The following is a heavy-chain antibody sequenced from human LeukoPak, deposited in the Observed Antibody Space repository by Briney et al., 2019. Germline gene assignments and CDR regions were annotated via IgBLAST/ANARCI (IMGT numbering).Heavy chain of an antibody. CDR2: ISSDGSKI. Sequence: GRSLRLSCAASGFTFSNYAMHWVRQAPGKGLEWVALISSDGSKIYYADSVKGRFTISRDNAKNSLYLQMNSLRAEDTAVYYCAELGITMIGGVWGKGTTVTISS. CDR3: AELGITMIGGV. J-gene: IGHJ6*04. D-gene: IGHD3-10*02. CDR1: GFTFSNYA. V-gene: IGHV3-30*04.